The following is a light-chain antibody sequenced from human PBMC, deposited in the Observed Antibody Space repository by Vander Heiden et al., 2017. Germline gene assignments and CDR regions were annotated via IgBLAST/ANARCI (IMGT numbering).Light chain of an antibody. J-gene: IGLJ2*01. Sequence: QSVLTHPPSPSGTPGQRVTISCSGSSYNVGSNSVYWYQHLPGTAPKLLIYRDFQRPSGVPDRFSASKSGTSASLAISGLRSEDEAHYYCAAWDDSLSVVFGGGTKLTVL. CDR3: AAWDDSLSVV. CDR2: RDF. V-gene: IGLV1-47*01. CDR1: SYNVGSNS.